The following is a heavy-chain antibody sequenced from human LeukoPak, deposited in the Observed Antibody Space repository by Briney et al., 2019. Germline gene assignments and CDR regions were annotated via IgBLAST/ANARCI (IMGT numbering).Heavy chain of an antibody. V-gene: IGHV3-20*01. D-gene: IGHD3-22*01. CDR2: INWNGGST. Sequence: PGGSLRLSCAASGFTFGDYGMSWVRQAPGKGLEWVSGINWNGGSTGYADSAKGRFTISRDNAKNSLYLQMNSLRAEDTALYHCARGRDSSGYYLPDYYMDVWGKGTTVTISS. CDR1: GFTFGDYG. CDR3: ARGRDSSGYYLPDYYMDV. J-gene: IGHJ6*03.